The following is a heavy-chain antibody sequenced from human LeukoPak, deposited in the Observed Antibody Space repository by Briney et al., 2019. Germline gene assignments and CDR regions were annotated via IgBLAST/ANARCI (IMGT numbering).Heavy chain of an antibody. J-gene: IGHJ4*02. D-gene: IGHD3-16*02. V-gene: IGHV4-59*01. Sequence: SETLSLTCTVSGGSLSSYYWSWIRQPPGKGLEWIGYISYSGSTNYNPSLKSRVTISVDTSKNQFSLKLSSVTAADTAVYYCARYVWGSYPTFEDYWGQGTLVTVSS. CDR3: ARYVWGSYPTFEDY. CDR2: ISYSGST. CDR1: GGSLSSYY.